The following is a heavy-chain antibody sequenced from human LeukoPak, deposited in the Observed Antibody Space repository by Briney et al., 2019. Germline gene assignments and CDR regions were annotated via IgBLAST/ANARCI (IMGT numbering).Heavy chain of an antibody. J-gene: IGHJ4*02. CDR2: IYPGDSDT. Sequence: GESLKISCEGSGYSFTSYWIGWVRQMPGKGLEWIGIIYPGDSDTRYSPSFQGQVTISADKSISTAYLQWSNLKASDTAMYYCAKLRYTSSWDNYFDYWGQGTLVTVSS. CDR3: AKLRYTSSWDNYFDY. CDR1: GYSFTSYW. V-gene: IGHV5-51*01. D-gene: IGHD6-13*01.